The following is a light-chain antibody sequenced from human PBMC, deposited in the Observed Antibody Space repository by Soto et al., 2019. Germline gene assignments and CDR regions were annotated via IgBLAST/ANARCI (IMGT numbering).Light chain of an antibody. CDR1: QRITTNY. CDR3: QHYGLSQT. Sequence: EIVLTQSPGTLSLSPGERATLSCRASQRITTNYLAWYQQRPGQAPRLLIDGVSSRATDIPDRFSGSGSGTDFTLTISRLEPEDFAVYYCQHYGLSQTFGQGTRVEIK. J-gene: IGKJ1*01. CDR2: GVS. V-gene: IGKV3-20*01.